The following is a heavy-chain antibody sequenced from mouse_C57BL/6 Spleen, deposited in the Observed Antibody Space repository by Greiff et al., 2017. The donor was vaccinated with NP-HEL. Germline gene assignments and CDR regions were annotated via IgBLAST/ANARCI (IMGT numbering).Heavy chain of an antibody. CDR2: IDPSDSET. CDR1: GYTFTSYW. J-gene: IGHJ3*01. Sequence: QVHVKQPGAELVRPGSSVKLSCKASGYTFTSYWMHWVKQRPIQGLEWIGNIDPSDSETHYNQKFKDKATLTVDKSSSTAYMQLSSLTSEDSAVYYCARGYERAYWGQGTLVTVSA. D-gene: IGHD2-2*01. CDR3: ARGYERAY. V-gene: IGHV1-52*01.